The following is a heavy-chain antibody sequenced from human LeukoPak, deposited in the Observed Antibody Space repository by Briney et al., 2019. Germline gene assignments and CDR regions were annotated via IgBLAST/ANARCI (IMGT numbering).Heavy chain of an antibody. V-gene: IGHV3-74*01. Sequence: GGSLRLSCAASGFTFSSYWMHWVRQVPGKWLVWVSRINSDGSSTSYADSVKGRFTISRDNAKNTLYLQMNSLRAEDTAVYYCARDGSIIAFDMWGQGTMVTVSS. J-gene: IGHJ3*02. D-gene: IGHD1-26*01. CDR2: INSDGSST. CDR3: ARDGSIIAFDM. CDR1: GFTFSSYW.